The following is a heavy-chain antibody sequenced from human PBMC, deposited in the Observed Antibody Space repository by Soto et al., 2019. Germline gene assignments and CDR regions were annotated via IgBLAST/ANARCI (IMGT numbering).Heavy chain of an antibody. CDR1: GFPFTTYG. V-gene: IGHV3-30*03. CDR3: LGGQYYVDY. D-gene: IGHD3-10*01. CDR2: ISYDGSNK. Sequence: QVQLVESGGGVVQPGRSLRLSCAASGFPFTTYGMHWVREGPGKGLEWVAVISYDGSNKYYADSVKGRFTISRDNSKNTLYLQMNSLSPEDTALDYCLGGQYYVDYRGQGTLVTVSS. J-gene: IGHJ4*02.